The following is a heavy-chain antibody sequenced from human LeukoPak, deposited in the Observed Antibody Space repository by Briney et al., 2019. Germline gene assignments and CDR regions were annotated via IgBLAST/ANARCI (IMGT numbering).Heavy chain of an antibody. CDR3: ARRGLSMISQAFDI. Sequence: SETLSLTCTVSGGSMSGYYWSWIRQPPGKGLEWIAYIYHSGSSNYNPSLKSRVTISIDTSSSQFSLKLSSVTAADTAVYYCARRGLSMISQAFDIWGRGTMVTVFS. V-gene: IGHV4-59*01. CDR2: IYHSGSS. D-gene: IGHD4/OR15-4a*01. CDR1: GGSMSGYY. J-gene: IGHJ3*02.